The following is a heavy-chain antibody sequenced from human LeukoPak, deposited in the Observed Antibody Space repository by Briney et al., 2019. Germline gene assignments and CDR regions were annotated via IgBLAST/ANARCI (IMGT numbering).Heavy chain of an antibody. V-gene: IGHV4-31*03. CDR2: IYYSGST. CDR3: ARSDSGSYYSPPYYYYGMDV. Sequence: SETLSLTCTVSGVSISSGGYYWSWIRQHPGKGLEWIGYIYYSGSTYYNPSLKSRVTISVDTSKNQFSLKLSSVTAADTAVYYCARSDSGSYYSPPYYYYGMDVWGKGTTVTVS. J-gene: IGHJ6*04. D-gene: IGHD3-10*01. CDR1: GVSISSGGYY.